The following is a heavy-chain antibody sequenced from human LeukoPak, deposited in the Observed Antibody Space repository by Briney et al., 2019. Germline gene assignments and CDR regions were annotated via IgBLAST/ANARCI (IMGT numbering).Heavy chain of an antibody. CDR1: GFTVSSDY. V-gene: IGHV3-7*03. CDR2: IKGDGSET. CDR3: AREEVKSFGN. J-gene: IGHJ4*02. Sequence: GGSLRLSCAASGFTVSSDYMSWVRQAPGKGLEWVANIKGDGSETSYVTSVRGRFTISRDNAKNSLYLQMNNLRVEDTAVYYCAREEVKSFGNWGQGTLVTVSS.